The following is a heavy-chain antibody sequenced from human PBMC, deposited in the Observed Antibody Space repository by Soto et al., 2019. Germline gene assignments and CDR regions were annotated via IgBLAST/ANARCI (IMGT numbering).Heavy chain of an antibody. CDR2: ISYDGSNK. D-gene: IGHD3-22*01. CDR3: ARDHDSSGYSPGY. CDR1: GFTFSSYA. V-gene: IGHV3-30-3*01. J-gene: IGHJ4*02. Sequence: QVQLVESGGGVVQPGRSLRLSCAASGFTFSSYAMHWVRQAPGKGLEWVAVISYDGSNKYYADSVKGRFTISRDNSKNTLYLQMNSLRAEDTAVYYCARDHDSSGYSPGYWGQGTLVTVSS.